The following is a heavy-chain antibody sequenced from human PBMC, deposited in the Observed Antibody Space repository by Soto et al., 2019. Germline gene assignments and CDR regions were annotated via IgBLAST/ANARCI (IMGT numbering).Heavy chain of an antibody. CDR1: GFTFSSYW. CDR3: ARATVTTGYYYAMDV. CDR2: IHDDGSIT. J-gene: IGHJ6*02. V-gene: IGHV3-74*01. Sequence: EVQLVESGGGLVQPGGSLRLSCAASGFTFSSYWMHWVRQAPGKGLVWVARIHDDGSITNYADSVKGRFTISRDNAKNTLYLQMNSLRGEDTAVYYCARATVTTGYYYAMDVWGQGTTVTVSS. D-gene: IGHD4-17*01.